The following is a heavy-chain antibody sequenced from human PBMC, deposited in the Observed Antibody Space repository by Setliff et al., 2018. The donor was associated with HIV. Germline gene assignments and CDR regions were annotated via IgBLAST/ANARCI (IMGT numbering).Heavy chain of an antibody. D-gene: IGHD3-10*01. CDR2: VIPVFGEP. CDR1: GDIPRHYG. CDR3: GRGVLYGLSEY. J-gene: IGHJ4*02. V-gene: IGHV1-69*13. Sequence: SVKVSCKASGDIPRHYGFNWVRQAPGQGLEWVGSVIPVFGEPHYAQRFQGGVTITADRSSNTAYMEIMSLRSDDTATYYCGRGVLYGLSEYWGPGSLVTVSS.